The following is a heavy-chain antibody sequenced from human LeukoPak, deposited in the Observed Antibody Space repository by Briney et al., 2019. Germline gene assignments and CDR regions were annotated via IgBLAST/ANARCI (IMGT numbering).Heavy chain of an antibody. Sequence: GGSLRLSCAASGFTFDDYGMHWVRQAPGKGLEWVSLISGDGGSTYYADSVKGRFTISRDNSKNSLYLQMNSLKTEDTALYYCAKYPTARIVGATTFLDYWGQGTLVTVSS. J-gene: IGHJ4*02. CDR2: ISGDGGST. V-gene: IGHV3-43*02. CDR3: AKYPTARIVGATTFLDY. CDR1: GFTFDDYG. D-gene: IGHD1-26*01.